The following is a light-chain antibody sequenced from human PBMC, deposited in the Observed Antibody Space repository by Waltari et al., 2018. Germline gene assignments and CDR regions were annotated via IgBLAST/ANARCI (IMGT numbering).Light chain of an antibody. CDR1: NMRSKG. J-gene: IGLJ1*01. CDR2: DDS. CDR3: QVWDSSSDHV. Sequence: SYLLTHPPSAAAAPGTTSRLTCWGNNMRSKGAHWYQQKPGQAPVLVVYDDSDRPSGIPERFSGSNSGNTATLTISRVEAGDEADYYCQVWDSSSDHVFGTGTKVTVL. V-gene: IGLV3-21*03.